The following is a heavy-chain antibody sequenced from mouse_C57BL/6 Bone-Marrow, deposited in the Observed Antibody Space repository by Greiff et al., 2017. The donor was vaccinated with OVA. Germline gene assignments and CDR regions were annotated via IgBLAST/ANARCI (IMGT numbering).Heavy chain of an antibody. CDR1: GYTFTSYG. Sequence: QVHVKQSGAELARPGASVKLSCKASGYTFTSYGISWVKQRTGQGLEWIGEIYPRSGNTYYNEKFKGKATLTADKSSSTAYMELRSLTSEDSAVYFCARDWGTTVVESFAYWGQGTLVTVSA. CDR2: IYPRSGNT. CDR3: ARDWGTTVVESFAY. V-gene: IGHV1-81*01. J-gene: IGHJ3*01. D-gene: IGHD1-1*01.